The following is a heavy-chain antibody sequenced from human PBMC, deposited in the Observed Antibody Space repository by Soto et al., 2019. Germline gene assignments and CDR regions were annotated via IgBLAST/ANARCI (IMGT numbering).Heavy chain of an antibody. J-gene: IGHJ6*02. V-gene: IGHV1-2*04. CDR1: GYTFTGYY. D-gene: IGHD6-13*01. CDR2: INPNSGGT. CDR3: ARDLEAAAGPYSYYATDV. Sequence: ASVKVSCKASGYTFTGYYMHWVRQAPGQGLEWMGWINPNSGGTNYAQKFQGWVTMTRDTSISTAYMELSRLRSDDTAVYYCARDLEAAAGPYSYYATDVWGQGPTVTVSS.